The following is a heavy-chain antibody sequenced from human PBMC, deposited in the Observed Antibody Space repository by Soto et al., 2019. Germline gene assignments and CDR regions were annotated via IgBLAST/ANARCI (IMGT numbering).Heavy chain of an antibody. J-gene: IGHJ6*02. CDR2: ISSSSSTI. D-gene: IGHD6-13*01. CDR3: ARDDSSSSWYAYGYYGMDV. CDR1: GFTFSSYS. Sequence: GGSLRLSCAASGFTFSSYSMNWVRQAPGKGLEWVSYISSSSSTIYYADSVKGRFTISRDNAKNSLYLQMNSLRDEDTAVYYCARDDSSSSWYAYGYYGMDVWGQGTTVTVSS. V-gene: IGHV3-48*02.